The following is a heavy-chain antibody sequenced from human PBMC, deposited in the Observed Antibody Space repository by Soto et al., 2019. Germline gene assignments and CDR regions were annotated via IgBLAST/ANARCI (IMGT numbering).Heavy chain of an antibody. V-gene: IGHV3-30-3*01. D-gene: IGHD3-3*01. CDR3: ARERSSTIFVSGVDV. Sequence: GGSLRLSCAASGFTFSTYGMHWVRQAPGKGLEWLAVISYDGSNKYYADSVKGRFTISRDNSKSTLYLQMNSLRADDTAVYYCARERSSTIFVSGVDVWGQGTTVTVSS. J-gene: IGHJ6*02. CDR1: GFTFSTYG. CDR2: ISYDGSNK.